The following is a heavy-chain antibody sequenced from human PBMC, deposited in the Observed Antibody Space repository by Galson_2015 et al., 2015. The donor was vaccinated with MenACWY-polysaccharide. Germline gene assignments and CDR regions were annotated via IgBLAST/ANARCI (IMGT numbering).Heavy chain of an antibody. CDR3: ARSWRMDV. CDR2: IKKDGTEK. J-gene: IGHJ6*02. CDR1: GFTFSTYW. V-gene: IGHV3-7*01. D-gene: IGHD3-10*01. Sequence: SLRLSCAASGFTFSTYWMTWVRQAPGKGLEWVANIKKDGTEKYYADSVKGRFTISRDNAKNSLDLQMDSLRAEDTATYYCARSWRMDVWGQGTPVTVSS.